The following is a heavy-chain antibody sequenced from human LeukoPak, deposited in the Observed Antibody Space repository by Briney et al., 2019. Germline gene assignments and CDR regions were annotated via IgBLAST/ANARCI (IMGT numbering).Heavy chain of an antibody. CDR2: ISYSGST. CDR1: GGCMSTYY. Sequence: PSEILSLTCTVSGGCMSTYYWGWVRQPPGKGLEWIGYISYSGSTTYHPSLNSRVTISLDTSKNQFSLMVTSVTAADTAVYFCARAFSAWPHAFDIWGRGTMVTVSS. CDR3: ARAFSAWPHAFDI. V-gene: IGHV4-59*01. J-gene: IGHJ3*02. D-gene: IGHD6-19*01.